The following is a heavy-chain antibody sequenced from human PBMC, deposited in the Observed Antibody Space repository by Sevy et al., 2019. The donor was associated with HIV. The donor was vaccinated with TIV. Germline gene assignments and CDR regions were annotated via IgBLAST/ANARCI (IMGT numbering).Heavy chain of an antibody. CDR1: GNSFSGYW. J-gene: IGHJ3*02. CDR2: IDPTDSYT. Sequence: GESLKISCQGSGNSFSGYWISWVRLMPGKGLEWMGRIDPTDSYTYYSPSFQGHVTISTDKSITTAYLQWSSLKASDTAMYYCARVLDKVPYAFDIWGQGTMVTVSS. CDR3: ARVLDKVPYAFDI. V-gene: IGHV5-10-1*01. D-gene: IGHD2-2*01.